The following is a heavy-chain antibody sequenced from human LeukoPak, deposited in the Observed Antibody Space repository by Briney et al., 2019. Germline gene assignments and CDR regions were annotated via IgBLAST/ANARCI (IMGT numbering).Heavy chain of an antibody. D-gene: IGHD3-3*01. CDR3: ARHSITIFGVAIFDY. V-gene: IGHV4-59*08. CDR2: IYYSGST. CDR1: GGSISSYY. J-gene: IGHJ4*02. Sequence: SETLSLTCTVSGGSISSYYWSWIRQPPGKGLEWIGYIYYSGSTNYNPSLKSRVTISVDTSKNQFSLKLSSVTAADTAVYYCARHSITIFGVAIFDYWGQGTLVTVSS.